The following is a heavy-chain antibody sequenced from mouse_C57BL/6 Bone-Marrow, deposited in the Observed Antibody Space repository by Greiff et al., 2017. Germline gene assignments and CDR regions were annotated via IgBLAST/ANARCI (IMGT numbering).Heavy chain of an antibody. V-gene: IGHV14-4*01. CDR2: IDPENGDT. Sequence: EVKLMESGAELVRPGASVKLSCTASGFNIKDDYMHWVKQRPEQGLEWIGWIDPENGDTEYASKFQGKATIPADTSSNTAYLQLSSLTSEDTAVYYCTTSRYYGSTHEGFAYWGQGTLVTVSA. J-gene: IGHJ3*01. D-gene: IGHD1-1*01. CDR3: TTSRYYGSTHEGFAY. CDR1: GFNIKDDY.